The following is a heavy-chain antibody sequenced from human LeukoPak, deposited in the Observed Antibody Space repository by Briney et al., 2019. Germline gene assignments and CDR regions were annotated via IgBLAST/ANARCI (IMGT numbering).Heavy chain of an antibody. Sequence: PGGSLRLSRVGSGFTFRSHAMSWVRQAPEKGLEFVSGIYENGGTTYCADSVKGRFSISRDNSKNTLYLQMDSLRGEDTAVYYCAKDFRIGYSAHFDYWGQGALVTVSS. V-gene: IGHV3-23*01. D-gene: IGHD2-21*01. CDR1: GFTFRSHA. J-gene: IGHJ4*02. CDR3: AKDFRIGYSAHFDY. CDR2: IYENGGTT.